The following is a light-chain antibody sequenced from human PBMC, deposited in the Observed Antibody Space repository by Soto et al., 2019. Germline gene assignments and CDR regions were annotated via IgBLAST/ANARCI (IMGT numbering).Light chain of an antibody. Sequence: QSALTQPPSASGSPGQSVTISCTGTSSDVGGYNSVSWYQQHPGKAPKLMIYEVSKRPSGVPDRFSGSKSGNTASLTVTGLQTEDEADYYCASYAGNNKFEGIFGTGTQLTVL. V-gene: IGLV2-8*01. J-gene: IGLJ1*01. CDR2: EVS. CDR1: SSDVGGYNS. CDR3: ASYAGNNKFEGI.